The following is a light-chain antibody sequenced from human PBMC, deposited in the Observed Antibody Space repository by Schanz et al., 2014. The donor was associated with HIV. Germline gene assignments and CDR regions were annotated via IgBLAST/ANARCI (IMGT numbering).Light chain of an antibody. J-gene: IGKJ2*01. Sequence: DIQMTQSPSTLSASIGDRITITCRASQSISEWLAWYQQKPGQAPNLLISEASNLESGVPSRFSGTGSGTEFTLTISSLQPDDFATYFCLHSNDSASTFGQGTKLEIK. CDR3: LHSNDSAST. CDR1: QSISEW. CDR2: EAS. V-gene: IGKV1-5*03.